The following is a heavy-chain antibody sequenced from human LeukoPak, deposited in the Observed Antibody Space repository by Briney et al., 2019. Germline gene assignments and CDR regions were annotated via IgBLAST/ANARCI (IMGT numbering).Heavy chain of an antibody. CDR2: IYTSGST. Sequence: SQTLSLTCTVSGGSISSGSYYWTWIRQPAGKGLEWIGLIYTSGSTNYNPSLKSRVTISLDTSKNHFSLKLSSVTGADTAVYYCARDSDDYGGNSGAAFDIWGQGTMVSVSS. CDR1: GGSISSGSYY. D-gene: IGHD4-23*01. V-gene: IGHV4-61*02. J-gene: IGHJ3*02. CDR3: ARDSDDYGGNSGAAFDI.